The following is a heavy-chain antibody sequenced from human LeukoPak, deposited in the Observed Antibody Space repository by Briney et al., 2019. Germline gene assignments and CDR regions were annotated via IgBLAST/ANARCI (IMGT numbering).Heavy chain of an antibody. Sequence: SVKVSCKASGGTFSSYAISWVRQAPGQGLEWMGGIIPIFGTANYAQKFQGRVTITADESTSTAYMELSSLRSEDTAVYYCAREAMVRGVKSGNWFDPWGQGTLVTVSS. J-gene: IGHJ5*02. V-gene: IGHV1-69*13. CDR3: AREAMVRGVKSGNWFDP. CDR1: GGTFSSYA. D-gene: IGHD3-10*01. CDR2: IIPIFGTA.